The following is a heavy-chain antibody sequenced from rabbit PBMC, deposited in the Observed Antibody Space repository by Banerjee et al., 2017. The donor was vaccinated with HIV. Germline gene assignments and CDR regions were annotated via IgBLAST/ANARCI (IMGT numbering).Heavy chain of an antibody. D-gene: IGHD6-1*01. CDR3: ARDIAGYADFNL. CDR1: GFSFSGSYW. CDR2: INAGNDGST. Sequence: QEQLVESGGGLVQPEGSLTLTCTASGFSFSGSYWICWVRQAPVTGLEWIACINAGNDGSTCYASWAKGRFTISKTSSTTVTLQMTSLTAADTATYFCARDIAGYADFNLWGQGTLVTVS. J-gene: IGHJ4*01. V-gene: IGHV1S45*01.